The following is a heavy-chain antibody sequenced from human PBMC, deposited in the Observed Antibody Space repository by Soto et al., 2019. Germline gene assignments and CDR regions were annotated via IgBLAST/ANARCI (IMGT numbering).Heavy chain of an antibody. Sequence: SVKVSCEASGGTFSSYAISWVRQAPGQGLEWMGGIIPIFGTANYAQKFQGRVTITADESTSTAYMELSSLRSEDTAVYYCALTYYYGSGSYDYWGQGTLVTVSS. CDR3: ALTYYYGSGSYDY. V-gene: IGHV1-69*13. CDR2: IIPIFGTA. CDR1: GGTFSSYA. J-gene: IGHJ4*02. D-gene: IGHD3-10*01.